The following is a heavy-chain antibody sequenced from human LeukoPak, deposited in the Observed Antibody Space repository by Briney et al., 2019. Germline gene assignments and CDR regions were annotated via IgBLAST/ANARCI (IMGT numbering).Heavy chain of an antibody. Sequence: GGSLRLSCAASGFSVINNYMSWVRQAPGKGLEWVSVIYEGDSTYYADSVKGRFTITRDNSKNTLYLQMNSLRAEDTAVYYCAREESGSYFRYWDQGTLVTVSS. CDR3: AREESGSYFRY. D-gene: IGHD1-26*01. V-gene: IGHV3-53*01. CDR1: GFSVINNY. CDR2: IYEGDST. J-gene: IGHJ4*02.